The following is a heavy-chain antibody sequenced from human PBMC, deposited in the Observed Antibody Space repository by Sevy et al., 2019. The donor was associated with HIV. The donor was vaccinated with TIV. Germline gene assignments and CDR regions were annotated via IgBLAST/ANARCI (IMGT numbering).Heavy chain of an antibody. J-gene: IGHJ4*02. D-gene: IGHD5-12*01. Sequence: GGSLRLSCAASGFTFSSYAMSWVRQAPGKGLEWVSAISGSGISTYYADSVKGRFTISRDNSKNTLYLQMNNLRAEDMAVCYCAKGIGDSGYETDYLGQGTLVTVSS. V-gene: IGHV3-23*01. CDR1: GFTFSSYA. CDR3: AKGIGDSGYETDY. CDR2: ISGSGIST.